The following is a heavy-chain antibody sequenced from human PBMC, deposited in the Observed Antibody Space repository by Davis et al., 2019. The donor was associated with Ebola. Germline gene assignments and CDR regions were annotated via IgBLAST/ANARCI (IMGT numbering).Heavy chain of an antibody. V-gene: IGHV4-31*03. Sequence: MPSETLSLTCTVSGGSISSGGYYWSWIRQHPGKGLEWTGYIYYSGSTYYNPSLKSRVTISVDTSKNQFSLKLSSVTAADTAVYYCARDNLDHWFDPWGQGALVTVSS. D-gene: IGHD3/OR15-3a*01. CDR3: ARDNLDHWFDP. CDR2: IYYSGST. J-gene: IGHJ5*02. CDR1: GGSISSGGYY.